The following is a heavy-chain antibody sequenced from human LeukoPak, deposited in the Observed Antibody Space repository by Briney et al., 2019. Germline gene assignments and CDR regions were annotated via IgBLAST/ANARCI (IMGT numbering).Heavy chain of an antibody. V-gene: IGHV4-59*08. CDR3: ARQEGYCSSTSCHNHFDY. CDR2: IYNSGST. D-gene: IGHD2-2*01. J-gene: IGHJ4*02. CDR1: GGSISSYY. Sequence: SETLSLTCTVSGGSISSYYWSWIRQPPGKGLEWIGYIYNSGSTKYNPSLKSRVTISVDTSKNQISLKLSSVTAADTAVYYCARQEGYCSSTSCHNHFDYWGQGTLVTVSS.